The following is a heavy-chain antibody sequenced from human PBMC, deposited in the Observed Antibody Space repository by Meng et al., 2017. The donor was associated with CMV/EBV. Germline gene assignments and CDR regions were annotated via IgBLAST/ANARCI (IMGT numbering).Heavy chain of an antibody. V-gene: IGHV4-34*01. CDR3: ARGGNWFDP. Sequence: GHLQQWGAGLFKPSETLSLTCAVYGGSFSGYYWSWIRQPPGKGLEWIGEINHSGSTNYNPSLKSRVTISVDTSKNQFSLKLSSVTAADTAVYYCARGGNWFDPWGQGTLVTVSS. CDR2: INHSGST. CDR1: GGSFSGYY. J-gene: IGHJ5*02.